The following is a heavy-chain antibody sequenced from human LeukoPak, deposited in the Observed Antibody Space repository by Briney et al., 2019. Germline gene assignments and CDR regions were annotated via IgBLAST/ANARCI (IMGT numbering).Heavy chain of an antibody. CDR1: GYTFTGYY. J-gene: IGHJ6*02. Sequence: ASVKVSCKASGYTFTGYYMHWVRQAPGQGLEWMGWINPNSGGTNYAQKFQGWVTMTRDTSISTAYMELSRLRSDDTAVYYCARDGSGTVSDGYYYGMDVWGQGTTVTVSS. CDR3: ARDGSGTVSDGYYYGMDV. CDR2: INPNSGGT. D-gene: IGHD3-10*01. V-gene: IGHV1-2*04.